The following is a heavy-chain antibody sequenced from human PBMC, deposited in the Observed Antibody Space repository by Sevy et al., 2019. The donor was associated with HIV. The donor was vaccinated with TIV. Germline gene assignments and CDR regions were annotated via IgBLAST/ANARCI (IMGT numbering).Heavy chain of an antibody. CDR2: INHSGST. V-gene: IGHV4-34*01. Sequence: SETLSLTCAVYGGSFSGYYWSWIRQSPGKGLEWIGEINHSGSTNYNASLKSRVTISIDTSKNQFSLRLNSVTAADTAVYYCARVRLAAAGDAFYIWGQGTMVTVSS. J-gene: IGHJ3*02. CDR1: GGSFSGYY. D-gene: IGHD6-13*01. CDR3: ARVRLAAAGDAFYI.